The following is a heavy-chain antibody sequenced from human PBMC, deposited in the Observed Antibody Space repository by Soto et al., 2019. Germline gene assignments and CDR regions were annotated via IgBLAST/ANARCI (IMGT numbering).Heavy chain of an antibody. CDR3: ARVVGQWLVRSDY. CDR2: ISSSSSYI. CDR1: GFTFSSYS. Sequence: VQLVESGGGLVKPGGSLRLSCAASGFTFSSYSMNWVRQAPGKGLEWVSSISSSSSYIYYADSVKGRFTISRDNAKNSLYLQMNSLRAEDTAVYYCARVVGQWLVRSDYWGQGTLVTVSS. D-gene: IGHD6-19*01. V-gene: IGHV3-21*01. J-gene: IGHJ4*02.